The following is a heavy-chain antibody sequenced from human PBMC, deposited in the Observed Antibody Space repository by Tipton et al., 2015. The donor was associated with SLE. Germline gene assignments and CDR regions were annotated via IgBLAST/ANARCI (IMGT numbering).Heavy chain of an antibody. J-gene: IGHJ4*02. Sequence: TLSLTCTVSGGSISRYSWSWIRQPPGKGLEWIGYIYYSGSTNYNPSLKSRVTISVDTSKNQFSLKLRSVTAADTAVYYCASSFPSPLNSYGQGTFDYWGQGTLVTVSS. CDR3: ASSFPSPLNSYGQGTFDY. D-gene: IGHD5-18*01. CDR1: GGSISRYS. V-gene: IGHV4-59*12. CDR2: IYYSGST.